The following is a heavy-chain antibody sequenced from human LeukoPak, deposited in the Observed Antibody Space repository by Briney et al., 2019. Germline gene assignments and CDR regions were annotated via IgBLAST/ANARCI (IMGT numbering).Heavy chain of an antibody. V-gene: IGHV1-46*01. CDR1: GYTFTSYY. CDR2: INPSGGST. CDR3: ARSVVVVAQFDP. Sequence: PVASVKVSCKASGYTFTSYYMHWVRQAPGQGLEGMGIINPSGGSTSYAQEFQGRVTMTRDTSTSTVYMELSSLRSEDTAVYYCARSVVVVAQFDPWGQGTLVTVSS. D-gene: IGHD2-15*01. J-gene: IGHJ5*02.